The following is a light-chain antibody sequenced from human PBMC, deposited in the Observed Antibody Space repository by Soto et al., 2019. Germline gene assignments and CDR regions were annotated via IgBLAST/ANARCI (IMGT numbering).Light chain of an antibody. CDR3: QQRTNPIT. CDR1: QSVNTN. V-gene: IGKV3-11*01. Sequence: EIVLTQSPAPLSLSPGERATLSCRASQSVNTNLAWYQQIPGQAPRLLFYDASNRATGIPARFSGSGSGTDSTLTISSLEPEDFAVYYCQQRTNPITFGQGTRLEIK. J-gene: IGKJ5*01. CDR2: DAS.